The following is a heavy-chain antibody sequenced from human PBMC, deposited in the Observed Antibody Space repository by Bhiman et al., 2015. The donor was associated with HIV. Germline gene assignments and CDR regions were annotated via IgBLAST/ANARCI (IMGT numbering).Heavy chain of an antibody. Sequence: EVQLVESGGGLVKPGGSLRLSCAASGFTFSSYSMSWVRQAPGKGLAWVSSISSSSRYINYADSVQGRFTISRDNAKNSLYLQMNSLRAEDTSVYYCARDESQGAFDIWGQGTMVTVSS. CDR3: ARDESQGAFDI. CDR1: GFTFSSYS. J-gene: IGHJ3*02. CDR2: ISSSSRYI. V-gene: IGHV3-21*02.